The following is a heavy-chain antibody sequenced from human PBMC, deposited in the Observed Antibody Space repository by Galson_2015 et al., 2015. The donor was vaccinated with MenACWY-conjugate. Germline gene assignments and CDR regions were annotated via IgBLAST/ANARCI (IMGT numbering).Heavy chain of an antibody. CDR2: ISSSGDTT. D-gene: IGHD1-26*01. Sequence: SLRLSCAASGFTFSTYSMNWIRQAPGKGLEWVSNISSSGDTTYYADSVQGRFTISRDNVKNSLFLQMNSLRAEDTAVYYCARPLGSVFPAFDIWGQGTMFTVSS. J-gene: IGHJ3*02. CDR1: GFTFSTYS. V-gene: IGHV3-48*01. CDR3: ARPLGSVFPAFDI.